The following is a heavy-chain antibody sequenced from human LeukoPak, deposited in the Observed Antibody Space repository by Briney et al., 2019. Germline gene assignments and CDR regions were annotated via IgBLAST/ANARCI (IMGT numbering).Heavy chain of an antibody. J-gene: IGHJ6*02. D-gene: IGHD3-10*01. CDR1: GYTFSLYG. Sequence: AASVKVSCKASGYTFSLYGLSWVRQAPGQGVEWMGWISDYNGNTDYAQKFQGRVRLTTDTGTTTAYMELRSLRPDDTAVYFCAREGYYHGSGTYSSPKYYGMDVWGQGTMVTVSS. CDR2: ISDYNGNT. CDR3: AREGYYHGSGTYSSPKYYGMDV. V-gene: IGHV1-18*01.